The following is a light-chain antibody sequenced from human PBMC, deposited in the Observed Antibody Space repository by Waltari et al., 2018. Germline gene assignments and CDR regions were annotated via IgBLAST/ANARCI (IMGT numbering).Light chain of an antibody. CDR1: SNDVAGYNY. CDR3: TSYAGINNLV. CDR2: EVN. V-gene: IGLV2-8*01. J-gene: IGLJ1*01. Sequence: QSALTQPPSASGSPGQSVTISCTGTSNDVAGYNYVSWYQQYPGKVPKLLIYEVNKRPSGVPDLFSGSKSGNTASLTVSGLQAEDEATYYCTSYAGINNLVFGTGTKVTVL.